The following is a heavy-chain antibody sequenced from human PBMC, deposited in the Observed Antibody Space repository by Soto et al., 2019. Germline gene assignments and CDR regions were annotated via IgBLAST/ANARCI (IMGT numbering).Heavy chain of an antibody. D-gene: IGHD3-3*01. CDR3: ARGQRFSDSFDP. Sequence: PSETLSLTCTVSGGAISGYYWTWVRQPAGKGLEWIGRIYSSGGTKYNPSLKSRVDMSLDMSKNQFSLRLSSVTAADTAVYYCARGQRFSDSFDPWGQGTLVTVPQ. J-gene: IGHJ5*02. CDR1: GGAISGYY. V-gene: IGHV4-4*07. CDR2: IYSSGGT.